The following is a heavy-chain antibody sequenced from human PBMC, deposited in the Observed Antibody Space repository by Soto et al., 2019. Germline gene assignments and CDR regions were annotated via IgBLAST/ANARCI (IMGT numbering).Heavy chain of an antibody. Sequence: QLHLVQSGAVVKKPGASVTVSCSASGYPVTAYYMHWVRQAPGRGLEWMGGINPATGAAKYTQTFQGRVTMTRDTSTNTVLMELSGLTSEDTAVFYCARGGGVGVAGSAAFDMWGQGTLVTVSS. V-gene: IGHV1-2*02. CDR1: GYPVTAYY. D-gene: IGHD3-3*01. CDR3: ARGGGVGVAGSAAFDM. J-gene: IGHJ3*02. CDR2: INPATGAA.